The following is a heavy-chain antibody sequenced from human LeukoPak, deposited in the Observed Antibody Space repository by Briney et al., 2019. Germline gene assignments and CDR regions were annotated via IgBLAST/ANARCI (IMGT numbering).Heavy chain of an antibody. J-gene: IGHJ4*02. CDR1: GYTFTNYG. Sequence: SVKVSCKASGYTFTNYGISWVRQAPGQGLEWMGGIIPILGTSNYAQRFQGRVTITADESTSTAYMELSSLRSEDTAVYYCARARGSGYSYGLYDYWGQGTLVTVSS. CDR3: ARARGSGYSYGLYDY. CDR2: IIPILGTS. D-gene: IGHD5-18*01. V-gene: IGHV1-69*13.